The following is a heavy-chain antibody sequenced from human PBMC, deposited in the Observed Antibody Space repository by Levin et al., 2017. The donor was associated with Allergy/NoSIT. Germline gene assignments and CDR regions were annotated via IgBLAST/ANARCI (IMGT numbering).Heavy chain of an antibody. CDR3: AIDEGGSFTPPPAD. V-gene: IGHV3-30*03. Sequence: QPGGSLRLSCAGSGFTFSSYGMHWVRQAPGKGLEWVAVISIDGNLKYYADSVKGRFTISRDNSKHTLYLQMSSLRAEDTAVYYCAIDEGGSFTPPPADWGQGTLVTVSA. J-gene: IGHJ4*02. CDR1: GFTFSSYG. D-gene: IGHD1-26*01. CDR2: ISIDGNLK.